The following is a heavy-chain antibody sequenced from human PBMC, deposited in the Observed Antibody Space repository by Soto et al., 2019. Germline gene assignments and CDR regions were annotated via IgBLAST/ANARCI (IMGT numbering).Heavy chain of an antibody. V-gene: IGHV1-18*01. CDR1: CYTFTSYG. CDR2: ISAYNGNT. D-gene: IGHD2-2*02. Sequence: SVKVSFKASCYTFTSYGISWVRQAPGQGLEWMGWISAYNGNTNYAQKLQGRVTMTTDTSTSTAYMELRSLRSDDTAVYYCASGRIVVVPAAIRDDYYYGMDVWGQGTTVTVSS. J-gene: IGHJ6*02. CDR3: ASGRIVVVPAAIRDDYYYGMDV.